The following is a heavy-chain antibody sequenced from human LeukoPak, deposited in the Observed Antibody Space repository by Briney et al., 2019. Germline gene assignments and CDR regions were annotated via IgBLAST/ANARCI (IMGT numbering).Heavy chain of an antibody. J-gene: IGHJ4*02. CDR3: ARELIRNSGSHHCDS. D-gene: IGHD1-26*01. V-gene: IGHV4-59*08. CDR1: GGSTSGYF. CDR2: VYYKGHT. Sequence: SETLSLTCSVSGGSTSGYFWTWIRQPPGKGPEWIGYVYYKGHTSYSPSLESRVTMSVDMSKNQFSLTMTSVTATDTAVYYCARELIRNSGSHHCDSWGQGTLVTVS.